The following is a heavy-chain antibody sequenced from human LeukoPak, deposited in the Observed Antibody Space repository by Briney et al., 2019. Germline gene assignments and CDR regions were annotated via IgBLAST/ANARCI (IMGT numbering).Heavy chain of an antibody. V-gene: IGHV3-21*01. CDR1: GFTFSSFS. D-gene: IGHD3-22*01. Sequence: GGSLRLSCAASGFTFSSFSINWVRQPPGKGLEWVSSISSSSAYIYYADSVKGRFTISRDNAKNSLYLQMNSLRAEDTAVYYCARDQGGRYYDSSGYSIDYWGQGTLVTVSS. CDR3: ARDQGGRYYDSSGYSIDY. CDR2: ISSSSAYI. J-gene: IGHJ4*02.